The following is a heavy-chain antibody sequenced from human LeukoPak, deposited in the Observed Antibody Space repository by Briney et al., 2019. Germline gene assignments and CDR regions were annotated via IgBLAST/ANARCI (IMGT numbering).Heavy chain of an antibody. D-gene: IGHD3-16*01. CDR2: IVVGSGNT. V-gene: IGHV1-58*01. CDR1: GFTFTSSA. Sequence: GTSVKVSCKASGFTFTSSAVQWVRQARGQRLEWIGWIVVGSGNTNYAQKFQERVTITRDMSTSTAYMELSSLRSEDTAVYYCARDQGGGSHRHAFDIWGQGTMVTVSS. CDR3: ARDQGGGSHRHAFDI. J-gene: IGHJ3*02.